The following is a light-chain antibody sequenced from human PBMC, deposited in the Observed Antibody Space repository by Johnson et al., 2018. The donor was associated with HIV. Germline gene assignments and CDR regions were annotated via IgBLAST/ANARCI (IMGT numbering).Light chain of an antibody. CDR2: ENN. Sequence: QSVLTQPPSVSAAPGQKVTISCSGSSSNIGNNYVSWYQQLPGTAPKLLIYENNKRPSGIPDRFSGSKSGTSATLGITGLLTGDEADYYCGTWDSSLSAGCYVFGTGTKVTVL. V-gene: IGLV1-51*02. CDR3: GTWDSSLSAGCYV. J-gene: IGLJ1*01. CDR1: SSNIGNNY.